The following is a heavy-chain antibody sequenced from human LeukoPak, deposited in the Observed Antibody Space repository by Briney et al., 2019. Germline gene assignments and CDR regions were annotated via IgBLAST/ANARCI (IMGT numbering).Heavy chain of an antibody. D-gene: IGHD5-24*01. CDR3: AKAVGWLQLFDY. CDR1: GFTFSNYW. CDR2: INSDGSST. J-gene: IGHJ4*02. V-gene: IGHV3-74*01. Sequence: GGSLRLSCAASGFTFSNYWMHWVRQAPGKGLVWVSRINSDGSSTSYADSVKGRFTISRDNAKNTLYLQMNSLRAEDTAVYYCAKAVGWLQLFDYWGQGTLVTVSS.